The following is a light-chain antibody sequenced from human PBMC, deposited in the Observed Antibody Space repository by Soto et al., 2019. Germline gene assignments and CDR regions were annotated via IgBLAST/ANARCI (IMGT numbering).Light chain of an antibody. CDR3: KQSYSSSWT. Sequence: DIQLTQSPSSLSASVGDRVTITCRASQSISNSLNWYQQKSGKAPNLLIYGTSSLQNGVPSRFGGSGSGKDFTLTISSLQREDFATYYCKQSYSSSWTFGQGTKVAIK. J-gene: IGKJ1*01. V-gene: IGKV1-39*01. CDR1: QSISNS. CDR2: GTS.